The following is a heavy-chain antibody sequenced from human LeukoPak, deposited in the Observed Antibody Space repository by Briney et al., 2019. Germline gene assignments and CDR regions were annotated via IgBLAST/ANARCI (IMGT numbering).Heavy chain of an antibody. V-gene: IGHV4-34*01. CDR3: ATGTYYYGSGTNQDH. J-gene: IGHJ4*02. Sequence: SETLSLTCAVYGGSFSGYYWSWIRQPPGKGLEWIGEINHSGSTNYNPSLKSRVTISVDTSKNQFSLKLSSVTAADTAVYYCATGTYYYGSGTNQDHWGQGTLVTVSS. CDR1: GGSFSGYY. D-gene: IGHD3-10*01. CDR2: INHSGST.